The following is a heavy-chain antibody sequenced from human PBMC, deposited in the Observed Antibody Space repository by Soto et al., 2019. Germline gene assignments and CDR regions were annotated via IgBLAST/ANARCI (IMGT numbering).Heavy chain of an antibody. Sequence: SVKVSCHASGGTFSSYAISWVRPAPGQGLEWMGGLIPIFGTANYAQKFQGRVTITADESTSTAYMELSSLRSEDTAVYYCARDRRLGYCSSTSCPGSNWFDPWGQGTLVTVSS. V-gene: IGHV1-69*13. D-gene: IGHD2-2*01. CDR2: LIPIFGTA. CDR1: GGTFSSYA. J-gene: IGHJ5*02. CDR3: ARDRRLGYCSSTSCPGSNWFDP.